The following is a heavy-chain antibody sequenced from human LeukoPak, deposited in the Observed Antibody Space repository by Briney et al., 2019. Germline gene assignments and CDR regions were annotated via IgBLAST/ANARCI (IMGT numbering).Heavy chain of an antibody. CDR3: ATAMLIDYYGMDV. CDR1: GYSFTSYW. J-gene: IGHJ6*02. D-gene: IGHD2-8*01. CDR2: IYPGDSDT. V-gene: IGHV5-51*01. Sequence: AESLKISCKGSGYSFTSYWIGWVRQMPGKGLEWMGIIYPGDSDTRYSPSFQGQVTISADKSISTAYLQWSSLKASDTAMYYCATAMLIDYYGMDVWGQGTTVTVSS.